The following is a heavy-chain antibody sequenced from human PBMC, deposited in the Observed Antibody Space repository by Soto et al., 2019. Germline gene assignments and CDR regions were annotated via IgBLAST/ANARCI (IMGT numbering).Heavy chain of an antibody. CDR3: VRAPHFYYGGMDV. CDR1: GFTFSHYA. Sequence: GGSLRLSCVPSGFTFSHYAMHWVRQAPGKGLEWVAVISYDGTSKDYADSVQGRFSLSRDNSMNTLYLQMTSLGTEDTAVYYCVRAPHFYYGGMDVWGQGSKVTVSS. V-gene: IGHV3-30-3*01. J-gene: IGHJ6*02. CDR2: ISYDGTSK.